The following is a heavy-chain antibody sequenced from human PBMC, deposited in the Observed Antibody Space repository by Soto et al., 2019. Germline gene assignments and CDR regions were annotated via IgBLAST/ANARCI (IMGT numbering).Heavy chain of an antibody. V-gene: IGHV3-53*01. CDR2: IYIVGST. Sequence: PGGSLRLCCAASGFSVSSNYMNWVRQAPGKRLEWVSVIYIVGSTYYTDSVKGRFTISRDNSKNTLYLQMNSLRAEDTAVYYCARGATSFDPWGQGTLVTVSS. CDR1: GFSVSSNY. J-gene: IGHJ5*01. CDR3: ARGATSFDP.